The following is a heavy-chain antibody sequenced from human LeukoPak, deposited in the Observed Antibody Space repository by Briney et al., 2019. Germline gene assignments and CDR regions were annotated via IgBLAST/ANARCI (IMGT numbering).Heavy chain of an antibody. V-gene: IGHV1-2*02. CDR2: INHNSGGT. Sequence: GASVKVSCKATGYTFTGYYMHWVRHGPGQPLEWMGWINHNSGGTKYAQKFQSRVTMTRDTSTSTAYMELSRRRSDDTAVYYCARENRWFHYWGQGTLVTVSS. D-gene: IGHD3-10*01. J-gene: IGHJ4*02. CDR1: GYTFTGYY. CDR3: ARENRWFHY.